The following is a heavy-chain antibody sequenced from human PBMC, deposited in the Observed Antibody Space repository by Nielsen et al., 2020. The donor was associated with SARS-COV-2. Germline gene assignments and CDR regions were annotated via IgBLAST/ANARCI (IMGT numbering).Heavy chain of an antibody. Sequence: GKSLKISCAASGFSVSTKYMNWVRQAPGKGLEWVSVIVSGGSTYYADSVKGRFVIFRHTSQNMIYLQMNSLRPEDTAVYYCARGSGYSSGPSEVWGQGTTVTVSS. V-gene: IGHV3-53*04. CDR3: ARGSGYSSGPSEV. CDR1: GFSVSTKY. CDR2: IVSGGST. D-gene: IGHD6-19*01. J-gene: IGHJ6*02.